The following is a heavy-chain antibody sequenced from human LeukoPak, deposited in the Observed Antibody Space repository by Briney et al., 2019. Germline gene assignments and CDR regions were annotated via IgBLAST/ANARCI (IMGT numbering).Heavy chain of an antibody. CDR2: ISGSGGGT. CDR1: GFTFSSYA. D-gene: IGHD2-15*01. CDR3: AKDLRYCSGGSCH. J-gene: IGHJ4*02. Sequence: PGGSLRLSCAASGFTFSSYAMSWVRQAPGKGLEWVSAISGSGGGTYYADSVKGRFTISRDNSKNTLYLQMNSLRAEDTAVYYCAKDLRYCSGGSCHWGQGTLVTVSS. V-gene: IGHV3-23*01.